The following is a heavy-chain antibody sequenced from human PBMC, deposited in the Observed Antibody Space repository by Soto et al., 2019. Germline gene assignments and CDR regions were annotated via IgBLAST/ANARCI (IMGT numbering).Heavy chain of an antibody. Sequence: ASVKVSCKASGYTFTSYDINWVRQATGQGLEWMGWMNPNSGNTGYAQKFQGRVTMTRNTSISTAYMELSSLRSEDTAVYYCARGHPRYYDFWSGYYTTTDYWRQRTLVPVPS. CDR3: ARGHPRYYDFWSGYYTTTDY. CDR1: GYTFTSYD. J-gene: IGHJ4*02. D-gene: IGHD3-3*01. CDR2: MNPNSGNT. V-gene: IGHV1-8*01.